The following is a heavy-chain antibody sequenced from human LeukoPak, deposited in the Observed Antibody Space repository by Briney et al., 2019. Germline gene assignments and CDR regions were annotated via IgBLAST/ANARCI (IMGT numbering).Heavy chain of an antibody. CDR3: ARGNYCSSTSCYLDY. CDR1: GYTFTNYY. J-gene: IGHJ4*02. V-gene: IGHV1-46*01. D-gene: IGHD2-2*01. CDR2: INPSGGST. Sequence: ASVKVSCKASGYTFTNYYMHWVRQAPGQGLQWMGTINPSGGSTSYAQKFQGRVTMTRDTSTSTVYMELSSLRSEDTAVYYCARGNYCSSTSCYLDYWGQGTLVTVSS.